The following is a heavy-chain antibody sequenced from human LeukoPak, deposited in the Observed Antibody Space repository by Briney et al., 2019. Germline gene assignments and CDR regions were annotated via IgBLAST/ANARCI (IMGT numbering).Heavy chain of an antibody. CDR2: IYYSGST. Sequence: SQTLSLTCTVSGSSINSDGFYWTWIRQYPGKGLEWIGYIYYSGSTYYNPSLKSRVSISLDTSKNQFSLRLTSVTAADTAVYYCASSMIRGVDFDYWGQGTLVTVSS. J-gene: IGHJ4*02. V-gene: IGHV4-31*03. CDR3: ASSMIRGVDFDY. CDR1: GSSINSDGFY. D-gene: IGHD3-10*01.